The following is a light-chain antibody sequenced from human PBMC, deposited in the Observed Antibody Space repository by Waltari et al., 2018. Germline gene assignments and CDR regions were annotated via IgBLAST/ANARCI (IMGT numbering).Light chain of an antibody. V-gene: IGLV2-8*01. CDR3: SSYAGSNNLV. CDR1: SSDVVDY. Sequence: QSALTQPPSASGSPGQSVTISSTGTSSDVVDYVSWYQQHPGKAPKLMISEVTKRPSGVPDRFSGSKSGNTASLTVSGLQAEDEADYYCSSYAGSNNLVFGGGTKLTVL. J-gene: IGLJ2*01. CDR2: EVT.